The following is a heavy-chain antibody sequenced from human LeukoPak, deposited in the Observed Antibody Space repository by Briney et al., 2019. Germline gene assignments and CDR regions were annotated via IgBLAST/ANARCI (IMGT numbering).Heavy chain of an antibody. Sequence: GGSLRLSCAASGFTFSSYEMNWVRQAPGKGLEWVSYISSSGSTIYYADSVKGRFTISRDNAKNSLYLQMNSLRAEDTAVYYCAKDILGIAARSFDYWGQGTLVTVSS. CDR3: AKDILGIAARSFDY. V-gene: IGHV3-48*03. J-gene: IGHJ4*02. CDR2: ISSSGSTI. D-gene: IGHD6-6*01. CDR1: GFTFSSYE.